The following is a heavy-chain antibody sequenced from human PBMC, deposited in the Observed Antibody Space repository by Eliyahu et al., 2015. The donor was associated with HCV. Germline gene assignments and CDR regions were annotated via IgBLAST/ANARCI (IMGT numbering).Heavy chain of an antibody. CDR3: AGGFPDIVVVPAAPTVTGQPFDY. D-gene: IGHD2-2*01. CDR1: GGSFSGYY. CDR2: INHSGST. J-gene: IGHJ4*02. Sequence: QVQLHQWGAGLLKPSETLSLTCAVYGGSFSGYYWSWIRQPPGKGLEWIGEINHSGSTNYNPSLKSRVTISVDTSKNQFSLKLSSVTAADTAVYYCAGGFPDIVVVPAAPTVTGQPFDYWGQGTLVTVSS. V-gene: IGHV4-34*01.